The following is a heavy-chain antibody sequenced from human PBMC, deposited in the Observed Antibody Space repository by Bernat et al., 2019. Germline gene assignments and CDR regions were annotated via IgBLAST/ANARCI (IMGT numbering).Heavy chain of an antibody. J-gene: IGHJ5*02. CDR3: ARARYYDFWSGYLDNCFDP. V-gene: IGHV1-8*01. CDR2: MNPNSGNT. D-gene: IGHD3-3*01. Sequence: QVQLVQSGAEVKKPGSSVKVSCKASGYTFTSYDINWVRQATGQGLEWMGWMNPNSGNTGYAQKFQGRGTMARNTSITTAYMELSSLRSEDTAVYYCARARYYDFWSGYLDNCFDPWGQGTLVTVSS. CDR1: GYTFTSYD.